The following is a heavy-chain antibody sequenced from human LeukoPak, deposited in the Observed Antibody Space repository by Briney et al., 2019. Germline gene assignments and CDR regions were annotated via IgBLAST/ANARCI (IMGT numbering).Heavy chain of an antibody. V-gene: IGHV4-59*12. CDR1: GGSISSYY. Sequence: SETLSLTCTVSGGSISSYYWSWIRQPPGKGLEWIGYIYYSGSTNYNPSLKSRVTISVDTSKNQFSLRLRSVTAADTAVYYCARARVVPAENWFDPWGQGTLVTVSS. CDR2: IYYSGST. CDR3: ARARVVPAENWFDP. D-gene: IGHD2-2*01. J-gene: IGHJ5*02.